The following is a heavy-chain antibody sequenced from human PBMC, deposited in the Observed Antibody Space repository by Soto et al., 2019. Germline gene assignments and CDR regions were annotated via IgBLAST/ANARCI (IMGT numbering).Heavy chain of an antibody. D-gene: IGHD3-16*01. V-gene: IGHV5-51*01. CDR2: IFPDDSDT. J-gene: IGHJ4*02. CDR3: FRGGVTSRTFDY. Sequence: PGESLKISCKASGYTIKNYWIGWVRQMPGQGLEWMGIIFPDDSDTRHSPSFQGHVTISVDKSISTAYVQWSSLKASDSAIYYCFRGGVTSRTFDYWGQGTLVTVSS. CDR1: GYTIKNYW.